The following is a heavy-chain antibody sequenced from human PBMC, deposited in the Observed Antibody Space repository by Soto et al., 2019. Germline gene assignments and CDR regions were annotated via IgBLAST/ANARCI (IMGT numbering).Heavy chain of an antibody. J-gene: IGHJ5*02. CDR3: ARRAVAGTAEGVNWFDP. Sequence: GESLKISCKGSGYSFTSYWIGWVRQMPGKGLEWMGIIYPGDSDTRYSPSFQGQVTISADKSISTAYLQWSSLKASDTAMYYCARRAVAGTAEGVNWFDPWGQGTLVTVSS. V-gene: IGHV5-51*01. CDR2: IYPGDSDT. CDR1: GYSFTSYW. D-gene: IGHD6-19*01.